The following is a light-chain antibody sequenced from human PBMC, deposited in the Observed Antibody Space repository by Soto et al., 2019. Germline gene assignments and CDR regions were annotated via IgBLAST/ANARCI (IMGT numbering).Light chain of an antibody. V-gene: IGLV2-14*02. CDR3: LSYTSTNTRV. CDR1: SGDVGTYDL. Sequence: QSALTQPASVSGSPGQSITISCTGTSGDVGTYDLVSWYQHHPGAAPKLMVYEATRRPSGISNRFSGSKSGNTASLTISGLQAEDEADYYCLSYTSTNTRVFGGGTKLTVL. CDR2: EAT. J-gene: IGLJ2*01.